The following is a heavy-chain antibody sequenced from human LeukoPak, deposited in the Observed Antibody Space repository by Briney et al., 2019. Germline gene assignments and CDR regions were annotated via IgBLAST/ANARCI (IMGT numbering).Heavy chain of an antibody. Sequence: GGSLRLSCAASGFTFSSYSMNWVRQAPGKGLEWVSSISSSSSYISYADSVKDRFTISRDNAKNPLYLQMNSLRAEDTAVYYLARVGTDYFDYWGQGTLVTVSS. CDR1: GFTFSSYS. CDR3: ARVGTDYFDY. D-gene: IGHD1-1*01. J-gene: IGHJ4*02. CDR2: ISSSSSYI. V-gene: IGHV3-21*01.